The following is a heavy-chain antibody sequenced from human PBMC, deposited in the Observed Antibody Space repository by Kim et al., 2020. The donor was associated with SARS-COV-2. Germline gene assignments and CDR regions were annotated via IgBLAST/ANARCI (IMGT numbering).Heavy chain of an antibody. D-gene: IGHD2-2*01. V-gene: IGHV3-30*04. CDR1: GFTFSSYA. CDR3: AIGPASHIVVVPAAVFTYFDY. CDR2: ISYDGSNK. Sequence: GGSLRLSCAASGFTFSSYAMHWVRQAPGKGLEWVAVISYDGSNKYYADSVKGRFTISRDNSKNTLYLQMNSLRAEDTAVYYCAIGPASHIVVVPAAVFTYFDYWGQGTLVTVSS. J-gene: IGHJ4*02.